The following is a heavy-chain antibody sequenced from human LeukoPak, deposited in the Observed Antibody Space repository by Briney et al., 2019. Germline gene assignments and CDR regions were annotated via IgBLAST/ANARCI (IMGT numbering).Heavy chain of an antibody. V-gene: IGHV4-34*01. CDR1: GGSFSGYY. J-gene: IGHJ4*02. CDR2: INHSGST. D-gene: IGHD1-1*01. CDR3: ARAAVLQRGIDY. Sequence: KPSETLSLTCAVYGGSFSGYYWSWIRQPPGKGLEWIGEINHSGSTNYNPSLTSRVTISVDTSKNQFSLKLSSVTAADTAVYYCARAAVLQRGIDYWGQGTLVTVSS.